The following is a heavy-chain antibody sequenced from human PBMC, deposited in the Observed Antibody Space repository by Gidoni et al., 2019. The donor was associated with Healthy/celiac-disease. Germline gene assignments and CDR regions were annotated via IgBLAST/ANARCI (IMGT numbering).Heavy chain of an antibody. CDR2: INHSGST. V-gene: IGHV4-34*01. D-gene: IGHD2-2*01. J-gene: IGHJ3*02. CDR1: GGSFYGYY. Sequence: QVQLQQWGARLLKPSETLSLTCAVYGGSFYGYYWSWIRQPPGKGLEWIGEINHSGSTNYNPSLKSRVTISVDTSKNQFSLKLSSVTAADTAVYYCARGGYCSSTSCYADAFDIWGQGTMVTVSS. CDR3: ARGGYCSSTSCYADAFDI.